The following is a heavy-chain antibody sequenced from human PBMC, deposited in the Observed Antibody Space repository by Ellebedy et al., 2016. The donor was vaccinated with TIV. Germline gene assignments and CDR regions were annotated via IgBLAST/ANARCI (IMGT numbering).Heavy chain of an antibody. Sequence: GESLKISCAASGFTFSSYTMHWVRQAPGKGLEWVAVTSDDGRSIHYADSVKGRFTISRDNSKNTLYLQMNSLRAEDTAVYYCTTNQPDYDFWSGYDYWGQGTLVTVSS. D-gene: IGHD3-3*01. J-gene: IGHJ4*02. CDR2: TSDDGRSI. V-gene: IGHV3-30*14. CDR3: TTNQPDYDFWSGYDY. CDR1: GFTFSSYT.